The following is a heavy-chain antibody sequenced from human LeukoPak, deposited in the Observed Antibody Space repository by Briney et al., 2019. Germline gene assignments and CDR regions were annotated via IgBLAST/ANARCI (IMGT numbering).Heavy chain of an antibody. CDR2: ISYDGSNK. J-gene: IGHJ6*02. D-gene: IGHD2-2*01. CDR3: ARDYCSSTSCSPGPYYYGMDV. CDR1: GFTFSSYA. V-gene: IGHV3-30-3*01. Sequence: GRSLRLSCAASGFTFSSYAMHWVRQAPAKGLEWVAVISYDGSNKYYADSLKGRFTISRDNSKNTLYLQMNSLRAEDTAVYYCARDYCSSTSCSPGPYYYGMDVWGQGTTVTVSS.